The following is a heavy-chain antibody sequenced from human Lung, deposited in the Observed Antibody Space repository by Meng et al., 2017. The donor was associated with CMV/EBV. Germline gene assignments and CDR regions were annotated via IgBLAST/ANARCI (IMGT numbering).Heavy chain of an antibody. CDR1: GGSINSYY. CDR2: FYYRGNS. J-gene: IGHJ4*02. CDR3: ARGSYLAVEG. D-gene: IGHD2-21*01. V-gene: IGHV4-59*01. Sequence: HVQLRGSGPGLVTPSETLSLTCTVSGGSINSYYWSWIRQPPGQGLEWLGYFYYRGNSNYNPSLKSRVTISVDTSKNLFSLNLTSVTAADAALYYCARGSYLAVEGWGLGTLVTVSS.